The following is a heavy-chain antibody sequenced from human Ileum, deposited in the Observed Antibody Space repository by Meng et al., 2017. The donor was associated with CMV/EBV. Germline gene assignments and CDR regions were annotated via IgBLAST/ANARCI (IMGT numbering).Heavy chain of an antibody. CDR3: ATGRVGEREH. J-gene: IGHJ4*02. V-gene: IGHV3-74*01. D-gene: IGHD1-26*01. CDR2: INTDGSIT. Sequence: LSCAASGFTFNLYWMHSVRQAPGKGLVWVSRINTDGSITTYADSVKGRFTVSRDNAKNTVHLEMNNLRAEDTALYYCATGRVGEREHWGQGTLVTVSS. CDR1: GFTFNLYW.